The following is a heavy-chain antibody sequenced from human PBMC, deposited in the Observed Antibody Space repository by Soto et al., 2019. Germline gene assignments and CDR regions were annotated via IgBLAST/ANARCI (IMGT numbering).Heavy chain of an antibody. Sequence: PSETLSLTCAVSGGSISSSNWWSWVRQSPGKGLEWIGSIYYSGSTYYNPSLKSRVTISVDTSKNQFSLKLSSVTAADTAVYYCARHRAVAGTNYYYGMDVWGQGTTVTVSS. CDR1: GGSISSSNW. CDR3: ARHRAVAGTNYYYGMDV. CDR2: IYYSGST. D-gene: IGHD6-19*01. V-gene: IGHV4-39*01. J-gene: IGHJ6*02.